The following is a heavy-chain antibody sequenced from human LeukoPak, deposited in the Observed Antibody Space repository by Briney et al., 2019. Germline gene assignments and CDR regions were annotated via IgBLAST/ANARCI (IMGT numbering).Heavy chain of an antibody. CDR3: AYAPSSWSVNFDY. CDR1: GYTLASYY. V-gene: IGHV1-46*01. CDR2: INPSGGST. D-gene: IGHD6-13*01. Sequence: ASAKVSCKASGYTLASYYMHWVRQAPGQGLEWMGIINPSGGSTSYAQKCQCRVTMTRDTSTSTVYMELSSLRSEGTAVYYCAYAPSSWSVNFDYWGQGTLVTVSS. J-gene: IGHJ4*02.